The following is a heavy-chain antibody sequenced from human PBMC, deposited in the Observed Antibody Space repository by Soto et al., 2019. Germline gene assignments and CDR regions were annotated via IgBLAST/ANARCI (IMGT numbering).Heavy chain of an antibody. V-gene: IGHV1-8*01. Sequence: QVQLVQSGAEVKKPGASVKVSCKASGYTFTSYDINWVRQATGQGLEWMGWMNPNSGNTGYAQKFQGRVTMTRNTSISTAYMELNSLRSEDTAVYYCARAHYDYIWGSYRTQSYYMDVWGKGTTVTVSS. J-gene: IGHJ6*03. CDR3: ARAHYDYIWGSYRTQSYYMDV. CDR2: MNPNSGNT. D-gene: IGHD3-16*02. CDR1: GYTFTSYD.